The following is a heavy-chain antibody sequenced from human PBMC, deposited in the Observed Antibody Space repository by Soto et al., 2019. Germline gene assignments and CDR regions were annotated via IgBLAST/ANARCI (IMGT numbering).Heavy chain of an antibody. CDR2: IYYSGST. CDR1: GGSVTSYY. Sequence: SETLSLPCTVSGGSVTSYYWSCIRQPPGKALEWIGTIYYSGSTYYTPSLKSRVSLSVDTSKNQFSLKVGSVTAADTAVYFCARALYGSGFLEVWGQGTTVTVCS. CDR3: ARALYGSGFLEV. J-gene: IGHJ6*02. V-gene: IGHV4-59*02. D-gene: IGHD3-10*01.